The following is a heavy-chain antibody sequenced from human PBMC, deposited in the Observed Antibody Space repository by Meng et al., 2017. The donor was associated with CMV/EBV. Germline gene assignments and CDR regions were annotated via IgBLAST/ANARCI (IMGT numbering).Heavy chain of an antibody. CDR3: ARDLIVVVPAAEAWYYYGMDV. CDR2: ISSSGSTI. J-gene: IGHJ6*02. V-gene: IGHV3-48*03. Sequence: GESLKISCAASGFTFSSYEMNWVRQAPGKGLEWVSYISSSGSTIYYEDSVKGRFTISRDNAKNSLYLQMNSLRAEDTAVYYCARDLIVVVPAAEAWYYYGMDVWGQGTTVTVSS. D-gene: IGHD2-2*01. CDR1: GFTFSSYE.